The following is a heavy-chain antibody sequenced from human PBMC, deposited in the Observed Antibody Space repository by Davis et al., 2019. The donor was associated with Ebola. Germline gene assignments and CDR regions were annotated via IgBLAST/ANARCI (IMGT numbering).Heavy chain of an antibody. CDR1: GYTFTSYG. J-gene: IGHJ6*02. Sequence: ASVKVSCKASGYTFTSYGISWVRQAPGQGLEWMGWISAYNGNTNYAQKLQGRVTMTTDTSTSTAYMELRSLRSDGTAVYYCARDSTTVTTVYYYGMDVWGQGTTVTVSS. V-gene: IGHV1-18*01. CDR3: ARDSTTVTTVYYYGMDV. D-gene: IGHD4-17*01. CDR2: ISAYNGNT.